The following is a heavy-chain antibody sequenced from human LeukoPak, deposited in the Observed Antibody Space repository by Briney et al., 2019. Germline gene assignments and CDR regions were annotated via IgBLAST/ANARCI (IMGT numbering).Heavy chain of an antibody. Sequence: ASVKVSCKASGGTFSSYAISWVRQAPGQGLEWMGWINPNSGVTNYAQKFQGRVTMTRDTSISTAYMDLSRLRSDDTAVFYCARGIAAAGTFDYWGQGSLVTVSS. D-gene: IGHD6-13*01. CDR1: GGTFSSYA. CDR2: INPNSGVT. CDR3: ARGIAAAGTFDY. J-gene: IGHJ4*02. V-gene: IGHV1-2*02.